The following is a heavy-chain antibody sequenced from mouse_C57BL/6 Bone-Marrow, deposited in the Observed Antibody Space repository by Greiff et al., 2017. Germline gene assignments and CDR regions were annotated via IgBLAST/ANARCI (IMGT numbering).Heavy chain of an antibody. CDR1: GYTFTSYW. Sequence: VQLQQSGAELVKPGASVKLSCKASGYTFTSYWMQWVKQRPGQGLEWIGEIDPSDSYTNYNQKFNGKATLTVDTSSSTAYMQLSSLTSEDSAVYYCAREENYYGSSFYLYFDVCGTGTTVTVSS. J-gene: IGHJ1*03. CDR2: IDPSDSYT. D-gene: IGHD1-1*01. CDR3: AREENYYGSSFYLYFDV. V-gene: IGHV1-50*01.